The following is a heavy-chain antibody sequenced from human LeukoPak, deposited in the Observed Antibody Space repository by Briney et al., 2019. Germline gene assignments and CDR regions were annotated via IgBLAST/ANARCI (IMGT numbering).Heavy chain of an antibody. V-gene: IGHV4-59*11. CDR3: ARTLRGSEGGAFDP. CDR2: VNDGGST. CDR1: GGSMRTHF. D-gene: IGHD3-10*01. Sequence: PSETLSLTCTVSGGSMRTHFWSWIWQPPGKALEWIAYVNDGGSTSYHPSLQSRVAISVDTSKSQFSLRLTSVTAADTAVYYCARTLRGSEGGAFDPWGQGTLVTVSS. J-gene: IGHJ5*02.